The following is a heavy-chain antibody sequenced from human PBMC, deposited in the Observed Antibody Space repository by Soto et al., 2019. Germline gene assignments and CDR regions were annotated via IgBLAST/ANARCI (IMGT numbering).Heavy chain of an antibody. J-gene: IGHJ3*02. CDR2: IYYSGTT. D-gene: IGHD3-16*01. CDR3: AILYTPINAFDI. CDR1: GVSISTYY. Sequence: PSETLSLTCTVSGVSISTYYLSWIRQPPGTGLEWIGYIYYSGTTNYNASLESRVSMSIDTSKGQFSLKLTSVTAADTAVYFCAILYTPINAFDIWGQGTMVTVSS. V-gene: IGHV4-59*08.